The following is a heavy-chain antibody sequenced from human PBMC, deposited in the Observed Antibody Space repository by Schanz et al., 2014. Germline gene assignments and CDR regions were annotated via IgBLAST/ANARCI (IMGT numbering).Heavy chain of an antibody. D-gene: IGHD3-10*01. CDR1: GFPFSPFK. Sequence: EVHLVESGGGLVMPGGSLRLSCTASGFPFSPFKMNWVRQAPGKGLEWVSSIGPTERYIYYADSVKGRFTISRGNSKNTLYLEMNSLRPDDTAVYYCARDRPFRSESNIYYGDAFDIWGQGTMVTVSS. CDR2: IGPTERYI. CDR3: ARDRPFRSESNIYYGDAFDI. V-gene: IGHV3-21*01. J-gene: IGHJ3*02.